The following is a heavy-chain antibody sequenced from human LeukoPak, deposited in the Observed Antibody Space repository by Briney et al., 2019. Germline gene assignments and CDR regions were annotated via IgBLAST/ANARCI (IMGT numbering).Heavy chain of an antibody. J-gene: IGHJ1*01. Sequence: SETLSLTCTVSGGSISNYYGSWIRQPPGKGLECMGYIYYSGTTNYNPSLKSRVTISVDTSKNQFSLKLSSVTAADTAVYYCARHGGYSSPYLHWGQGTLVTVSS. CDR1: GGSISNYY. CDR3: ARHGGYSSPYLH. D-gene: IGHD6-13*01. CDR2: IYYSGTT. V-gene: IGHV4-59*08.